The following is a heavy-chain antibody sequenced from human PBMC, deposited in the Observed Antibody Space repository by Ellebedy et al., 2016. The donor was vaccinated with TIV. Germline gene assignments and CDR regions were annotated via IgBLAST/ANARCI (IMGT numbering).Heavy chain of an antibody. CDR2: ISSSSSYI. CDR3: ASPGYSGYDYKDY. V-gene: IGHV3-21*01. CDR1: GFTFSSYS. D-gene: IGHD5-12*01. Sequence: GGSLRLXXAASGFTFSSYSMNWVRQAPGKGLEWVSSISSSSSYIYYADSVKGRFTISRDNAKNSLYLQMNSLRAEDTAVYYCASPGYSGYDYKDYWGQGTLVTVSS. J-gene: IGHJ4*02.